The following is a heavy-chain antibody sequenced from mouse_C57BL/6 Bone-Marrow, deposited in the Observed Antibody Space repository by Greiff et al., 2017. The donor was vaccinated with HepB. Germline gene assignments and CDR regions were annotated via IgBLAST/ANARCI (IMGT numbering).Heavy chain of an antibody. D-gene: IGHD1-1*01. V-gene: IGHV14-4*01. CDR3: TSTTVVFDY. CDR2: IDPENGDT. J-gene: IGHJ2*01. CDR1: GFNIKDDY. Sequence: EVKLQESGAELVRPGASVKLSCTASGFNIKDDYMHWVKQRPEQGLEWIGWIDPENGDTEYASKFQGKATITADTSSNTAYLQLSSLTSEDTAVYYCTSTTVVFDYWGQGTTLTVSS.